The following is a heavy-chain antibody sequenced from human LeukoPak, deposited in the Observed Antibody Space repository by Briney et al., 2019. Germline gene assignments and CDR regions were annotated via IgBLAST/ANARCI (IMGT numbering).Heavy chain of an antibody. D-gene: IGHD3-10*01. V-gene: IGHV4-39*07. CDR1: GGSISSSSYY. CDR2: IYYSGST. J-gene: IGHJ4*02. CDR3: ARDSGFGESDY. Sequence: RASETLSLTCTVSGGSISSSSYYWGWIRQPPGKGLEWIGSIYYSGSTYYNPSLKSRVTISVDTSKNQFSLKLSSVTAADTAVYYCARDSGFGESDYWGQGTLVTVSS.